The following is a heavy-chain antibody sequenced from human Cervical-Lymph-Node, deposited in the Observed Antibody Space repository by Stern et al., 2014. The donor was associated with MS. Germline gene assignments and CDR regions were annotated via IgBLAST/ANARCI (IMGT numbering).Heavy chain of an antibody. D-gene: IGHD1-1*01. Sequence: EVQLVESGGGLVKPGGSLRLSCIVSGFTFRNSSMNWVRQASGKGLEWVSSISSRSSYIYYSDAVKGRYTISRDNAKNSLYLQMNSLRVDDTAVYYCARRSGATNDYWGQGTLVTVSS. J-gene: IGHJ4*02. V-gene: IGHV3-21*01. CDR3: ARRSGATNDY. CDR2: ISSRSSYI. CDR1: GFTFRNSS.